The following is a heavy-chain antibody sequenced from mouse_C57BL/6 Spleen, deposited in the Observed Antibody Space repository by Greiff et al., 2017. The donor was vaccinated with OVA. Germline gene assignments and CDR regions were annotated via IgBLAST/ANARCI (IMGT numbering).Heavy chain of an antibody. CDR2: IWRGGST. CDR1: GFSLTSYG. Sequence: VQLQQSGPGLVQPSQSLSITCTVSGFSLTSYGVHWVRQSPGKGLEWLGVIWRGGSTDYNAAFMSRLSITKDNSKSQVFFKMNSLQADDTAIYYCAKKGGVADWYFDVWGTGTTVTVSS. D-gene: IGHD1-1*02. V-gene: IGHV2-5*01. J-gene: IGHJ1*03. CDR3: AKKGGVADWYFDV.